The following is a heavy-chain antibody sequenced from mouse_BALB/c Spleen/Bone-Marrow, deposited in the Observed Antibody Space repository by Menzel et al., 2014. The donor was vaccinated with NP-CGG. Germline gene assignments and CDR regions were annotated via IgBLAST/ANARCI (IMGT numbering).Heavy chain of an antibody. CDR3: TIYRFDEDAMDY. CDR1: GYIFTSYW. J-gene: IGHJ4*01. CDR2: IYPGNSDI. V-gene: IGHV1-5*01. Sequence: VQLQQSGTVLARPGASVKMSCKASGYIFTSYWMHWVKQRPGQGLEWIGAIYPGNSDISYNQKFKGKAKLTAVTSASTAYMELSSLTNEDSAVYYCTIYRFDEDAMDYWGQGTSVTVSS. D-gene: IGHD2-14*01.